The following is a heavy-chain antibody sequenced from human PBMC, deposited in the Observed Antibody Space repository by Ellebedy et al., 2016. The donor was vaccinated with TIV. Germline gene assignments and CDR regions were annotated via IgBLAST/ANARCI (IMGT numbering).Heavy chain of an antibody. CDR3: ARPALYSSGWYWGY. Sequence: ASVKVSXXASGYTFTGYYMHWVRQAPGQGLEWMGWINPNSGGTNYAQKFQGRVTMTRDTSISTAYMELSRLRSDDTAVYYCARPALYSSGWYWGYWGQGTLVTVSS. J-gene: IGHJ4*01. D-gene: IGHD6-19*01. V-gene: IGHV1-2*02. CDR1: GYTFTGYY. CDR2: INPNSGGT.